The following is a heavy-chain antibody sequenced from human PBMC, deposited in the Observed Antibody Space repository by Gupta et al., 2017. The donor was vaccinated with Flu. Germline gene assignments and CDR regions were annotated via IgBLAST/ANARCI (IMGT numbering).Heavy chain of an antibody. CDR1: GCTFSSYA. D-gene: IGHD1-14*01. J-gene: IGHJ3*02. CDR2: ISGSGGST. Sequence: EVQLLESGGGLVQPGGCLRLSCAASGCTFSSYAMSWVRQAPGKGLEWVSAISGSGGSTYYADSVKGRFTISRDNSKNTLYLQMNSLRAEDTAVYYCAKSESINSAFDIWGQGTMVTVSS. V-gene: IGHV3-23*01. CDR3: AKSESINSAFDI.